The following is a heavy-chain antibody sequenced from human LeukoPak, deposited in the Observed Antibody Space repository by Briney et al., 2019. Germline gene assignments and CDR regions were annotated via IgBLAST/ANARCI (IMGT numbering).Heavy chain of an antibody. CDR3: ARNPSCSGGSCYLLPDY. Sequence: SETLSLTCTVSGGSISSYYWSWIRQPPGKGLEWIGYIYYSGSTNYNPSLKSRVTISADTSKNQFSLKLSSVTAADTAVYYCARNPSCSGGSCYLLPDYWGQGTLVTVSS. CDR1: GGSISSYY. D-gene: IGHD2-15*01. J-gene: IGHJ4*02. V-gene: IGHV4-59*01. CDR2: IYYSGST.